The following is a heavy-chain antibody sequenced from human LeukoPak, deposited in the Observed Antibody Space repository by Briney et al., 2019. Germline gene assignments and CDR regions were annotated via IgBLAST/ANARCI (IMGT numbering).Heavy chain of an antibody. V-gene: IGHV3-21*01. CDR3: ARRYSSSTSCSPFDY. Sequence: GGSLRLSCAASGFTFSSYSMNWVRQAPGKGLEWVSSISSSSSYIYYADSVKGRFTISRDNAKNSLYPQMNSLRAEDTAVYYCARRYSSSTSCSPFDYWGQGTLVTVSS. CDR1: GFTFSSYS. J-gene: IGHJ4*02. D-gene: IGHD2-2*01. CDR2: ISSSSSYI.